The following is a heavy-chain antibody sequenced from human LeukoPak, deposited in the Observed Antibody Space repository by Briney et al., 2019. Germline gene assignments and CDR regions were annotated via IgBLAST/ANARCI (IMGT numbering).Heavy chain of an antibody. CDR3: ARPRYCANSVCNMGGGLDV. CDR2: IKQDGRET. D-gene: IGHD2-8*01. Sequence: GGSLRLSCAASGYPFVNNWMTWVRQAPGKGLEWVATIKQDGRETYYVDSVKGRFSISRDNARDSMYLQMNILRAEDAAVYYCARPRYCANSVCNMGGGLDVGGPGTTVTVSS. V-gene: IGHV3-7*04. J-gene: IGHJ6*02. CDR1: GYPFVNNW.